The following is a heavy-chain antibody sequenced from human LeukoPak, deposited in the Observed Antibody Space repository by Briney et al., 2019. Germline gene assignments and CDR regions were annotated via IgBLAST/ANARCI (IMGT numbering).Heavy chain of an antibody. D-gene: IGHD4-17*01. V-gene: IGHV5-51*01. Sequence: GESLKISCKGSGYSFTYWIGWVRQMPGKGLEWMGIIYSGDSHTKYSPSFQGRVTISADNSISTAYLQWSSLEASDTAMYYCASARHGDYAWDYWGQGTLVTVSS. J-gene: IGHJ4*02. CDR3: ASARHGDYAWDY. CDR1: GYSFTYW. CDR2: IYSGDSHT.